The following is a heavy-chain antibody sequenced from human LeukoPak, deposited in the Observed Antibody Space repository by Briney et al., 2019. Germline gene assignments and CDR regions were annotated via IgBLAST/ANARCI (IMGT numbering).Heavy chain of an antibody. Sequence: PGGSLRLSCAASEFAFSTYNMNWVRQAPGKGLEWVSYISTGSSTTYYADSVKGRFTISRDNAKNSLYLQMNSLRAEDTAVYYCARDDGYSTGYYTYFWHTEFDYWGQGTLVTVSS. CDR1: EFAFSTYN. CDR3: ARDDGYSTGYYTYFWHTEFDY. J-gene: IGHJ4*02. CDR2: ISTGSSTT. V-gene: IGHV3-48*04. D-gene: IGHD3/OR15-3a*01.